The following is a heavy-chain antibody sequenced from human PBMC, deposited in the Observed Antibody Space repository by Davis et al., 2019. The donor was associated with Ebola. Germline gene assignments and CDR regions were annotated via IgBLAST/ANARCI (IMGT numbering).Heavy chain of an antibody. J-gene: IGHJ6*02. CDR3: ARVNRVVIGEWRYYYYGMDV. Sequence: AASVKVSCKASGGTFISYAISWVRQAPGQGLEWMGGIIPIFGTANYAQKFQGRVTITADKSTSTAYMELSSLRSEDTAVYYCARVNRVVIGEWRYYYYGMDVWGQGTTVTVFS. D-gene: IGHD3-3*01. V-gene: IGHV1-69*06. CDR2: IIPIFGTA. CDR1: GGTFISYA.